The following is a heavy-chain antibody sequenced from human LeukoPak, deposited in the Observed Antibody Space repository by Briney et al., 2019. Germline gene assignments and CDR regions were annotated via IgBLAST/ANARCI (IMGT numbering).Heavy chain of an antibody. CDR2: ISAYNGNT. CDR1: GYTFTSYG. D-gene: IGHD1-7*01. V-gene: IGHV1-18*01. J-gene: IGHJ6*02. Sequence: GESLKISCKASGYTFTSYGISWVRQAPGQGLEWMGWISAYNGNTNYAQKLQGRVTMTTDTSTSTAYMELRSLRSDDTAVYYCARDPSGTTRYYYGMDVWGQGTTVTVSS. CDR3: ARDPSGTTRYYYGMDV.